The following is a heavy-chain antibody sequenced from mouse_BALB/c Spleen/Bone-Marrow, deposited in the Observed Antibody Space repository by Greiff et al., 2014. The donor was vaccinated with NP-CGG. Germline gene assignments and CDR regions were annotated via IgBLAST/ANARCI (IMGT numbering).Heavy chain of an antibody. Sequence: QVHVKQSGAELVKPGTSVKMSCKASGCTFTSYWMHWVKQRPGQGLEWIGDIYPGSDSTNYNEKFKSKATLTVDTSSSTAYMQLSSLTSEDSAVYYCARRDDYDDYYFAYWGQGTTLTVSS. CDR3: ARRDDYDDYYFAY. CDR2: IYPGSDST. V-gene: IGHV1-55*01. CDR1: GCTFTSYW. J-gene: IGHJ2*01. D-gene: IGHD2-4*01.